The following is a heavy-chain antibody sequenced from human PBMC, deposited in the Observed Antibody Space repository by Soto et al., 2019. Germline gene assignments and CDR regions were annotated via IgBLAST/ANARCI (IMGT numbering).Heavy chain of an antibody. CDR2: ISWNSGSI. D-gene: IGHD1-26*01. J-gene: IGHJ4*02. CDR1: GFTFDDYA. CDR3: AVRKTGSYFDY. V-gene: IGHV3-9*01. Sequence: EVQLVESGGGLVQPGRSLRLSCAASGFTFDDYAMHWVRQAPGKGLEWVSGISWNSGSIGYADSVKGRFTISRDNPKNTLYLQMNSLRAEDTAVYFCAVRKTGSYFDYWGQGTLVTVSS.